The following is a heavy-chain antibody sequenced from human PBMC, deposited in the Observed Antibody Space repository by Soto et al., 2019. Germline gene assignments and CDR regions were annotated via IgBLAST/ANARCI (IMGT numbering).Heavy chain of an antibody. CDR2: IYYGGST. D-gene: IGHD3-22*01. Sequence: SETLSLTCTVSGGSISPYYWSWIRQPPGKGLEWVGYIYYGGSTSYNPSLKSRVTISLETSKSQISLRLNSVTAADTAVYYCARGGVDYYDSSGYYFSPYYFDYWGQGTLVTVSS. J-gene: IGHJ4*02. CDR1: GGSISPYY. CDR3: ARGGVDYYDSSGYYFSPYYFDY. V-gene: IGHV4-59*08.